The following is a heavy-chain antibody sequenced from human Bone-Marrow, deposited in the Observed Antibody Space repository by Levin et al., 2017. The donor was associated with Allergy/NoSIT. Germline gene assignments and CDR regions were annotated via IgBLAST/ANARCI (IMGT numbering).Heavy chain of an antibody. CDR1: GGSISSGGYS. CDR3: ARNVSPRWDKIAVVPHWFDP. CDR2: IYHSGST. J-gene: IGHJ5*02. D-gene: IGHD6-19*01. V-gene: IGHV4-30-2*01. Sequence: SETLSLTCAVSGGSISSGGYSWSWIRQPPGKGLEWIGYIYHSGSTYYNPSLKSRVTISVDRSKNQFSLKLSSVTAADTAVYYCARNVSPRWDKIAVVPHWFDPWGQGTLVTVSS.